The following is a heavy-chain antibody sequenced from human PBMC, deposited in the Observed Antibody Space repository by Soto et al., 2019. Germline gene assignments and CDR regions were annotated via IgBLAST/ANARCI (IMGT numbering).Heavy chain of an antibody. CDR3: ARGSLTPYYYYMDV. CDR2: INHSGST. J-gene: IGHJ6*03. Sequence: QVQLQQRGAGLLKPSETLSLTCAVYGGSFSGYYWSWIRQPPGKGLEWIGEINHSGSTNYNPSLKSRVTISVDTSKNQFSLKLSSVTAADTAVYCCARGSLTPYYYYMDVWGKGTTVTVSS. D-gene: IGHD3-9*01. V-gene: IGHV4-34*01. CDR1: GGSFSGYY.